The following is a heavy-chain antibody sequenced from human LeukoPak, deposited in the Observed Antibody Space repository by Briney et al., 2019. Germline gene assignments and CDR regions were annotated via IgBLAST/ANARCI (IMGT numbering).Heavy chain of an antibody. V-gene: IGHV3-23*01. D-gene: IGHD5-24*01. CDR2: ISGSGGST. J-gene: IGHJ4*02. CDR3: ARDSRDGYNYFYY. Sequence: GGSLRLSCAASGFTFSSYAMSWVRQAPGKGLEWVSAISGSGGSTYYADSVKGRFTISRDNSKNTLYLQMNSLRAEDTAVYYCARDSRDGYNYFYYWGQGTLVTVSS. CDR1: GFTFSSYA.